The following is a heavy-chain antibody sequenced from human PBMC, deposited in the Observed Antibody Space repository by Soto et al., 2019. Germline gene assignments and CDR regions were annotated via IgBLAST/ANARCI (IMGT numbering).Heavy chain of an antibody. Sequence: QVQLVQSGAEVKKPGASVKVSCKASGYTFTSYDIIWVRQATGQGLEWMGWMNPNSGNTGYAQKFQGRVTMTRNTSISTAYKELSGLRSEDTAVYYCARERSSGWYVDYWGQGTLVTVSS. V-gene: IGHV1-8*01. CDR2: MNPNSGNT. D-gene: IGHD6-19*01. CDR3: ARERSSGWYVDY. CDR1: GYTFTSYD. J-gene: IGHJ4*02.